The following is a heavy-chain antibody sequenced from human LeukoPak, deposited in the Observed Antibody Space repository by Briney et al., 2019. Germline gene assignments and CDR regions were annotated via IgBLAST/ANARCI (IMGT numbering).Heavy chain of an antibody. CDR1: GYTLTELS. V-gene: IGHV1-24*01. Sequence: ASVKVSCKVSGYTLTELSMHWVRQAPGKGLEWMGGFDPEDGETIHAQKFQGRVTMTEDTSTDTAYMELSSLRSEDTAVYYCATELTGKGDFWSGYGLDPWGQGTLVTVSS. D-gene: IGHD3-3*01. J-gene: IGHJ5*02. CDR3: ATELTGKGDFWSGYGLDP. CDR2: FDPEDGET.